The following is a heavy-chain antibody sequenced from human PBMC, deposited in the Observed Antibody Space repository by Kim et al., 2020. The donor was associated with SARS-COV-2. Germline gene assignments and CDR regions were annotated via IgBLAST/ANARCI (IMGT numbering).Heavy chain of an antibody. Sequence: ASVKVSCKVSGYTLTELSMHWVRQAPGKGLEWMGGFDPEDGETIYAQKFQGRVTMTEDTSTDTAYMELSSLRSEDTAVYYCATISGYSSSWNNWFDPWGQGSLRTVSS. CDR1: GYTLTELS. D-gene: IGHD6-13*01. CDR2: FDPEDGET. CDR3: ATISGYSSSWNNWFDP. J-gene: IGHJ5*02. V-gene: IGHV1-24*01.